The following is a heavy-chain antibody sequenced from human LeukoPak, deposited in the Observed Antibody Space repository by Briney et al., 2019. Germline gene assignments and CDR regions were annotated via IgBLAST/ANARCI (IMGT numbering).Heavy chain of an antibody. V-gene: IGHV3-30-3*01. CDR1: GFTFSNYA. Sequence: GGSLRLSCAASGFTFSNYAMHWVRQAPGKGLEWVAVISYDGSNKYYADSVKGRFTISRDNAKNSLYLQMNSLRAEDTAVYYCARRNYDFWSGYYFDYWGQGTLVTVSS. D-gene: IGHD3-3*01. CDR2: ISYDGSNK. CDR3: ARRNYDFWSGYYFDY. J-gene: IGHJ4*02.